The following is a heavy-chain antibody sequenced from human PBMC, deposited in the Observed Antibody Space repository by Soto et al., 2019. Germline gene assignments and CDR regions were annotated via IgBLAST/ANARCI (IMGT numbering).Heavy chain of an antibody. V-gene: IGHV4-39*01. CDR1: GGSISSSSYF. CDR3: AGHASDFWLDS. J-gene: IGHJ5*01. CDR2: IYYSGST. Sequence: ETLSLTCTVSGGSISSSSYFWGWIRQPPGKGLEWIGSIYYSGSTYYNPSLKSRVTVSVDTSKNQFSLKLSSVTAADTAVYYWAGHASDFWLDSRGQGTLGTISS. D-gene: IGHD2-21*02.